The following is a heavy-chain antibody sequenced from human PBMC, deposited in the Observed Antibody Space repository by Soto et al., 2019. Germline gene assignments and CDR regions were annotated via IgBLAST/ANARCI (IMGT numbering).Heavy chain of an antibody. D-gene: IGHD2-2*01. CDR3: AHTTQLLAYYYYYGMDV. J-gene: IGHJ6*02. CDR2: IDWDDDK. Sequence: QITLKESGPPLVKPTQTLTLTCTFSGFSLSTSGVGVGWIRQPPGKALEWLALIDWDDDKRYSPSLKSRLTITKDTSKNQVVLTMTNMDPVDTATYYCAHTTQLLAYYYYYGMDVWGQGTTVTVSS. CDR1: GFSLSTSGVG. V-gene: IGHV2-5*02.